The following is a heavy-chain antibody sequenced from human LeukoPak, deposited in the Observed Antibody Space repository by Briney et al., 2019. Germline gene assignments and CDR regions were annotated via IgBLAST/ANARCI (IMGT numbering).Heavy chain of an antibody. CDR2: IYYSGST. CDR3: ASSPFLTGYYKRLYP. J-gene: IGHJ5*02. Sequence: SETLSLTCTVSGGSISSSSYYWGWIRQPPGKGLEWIGSIYYSGSTYYNPSLKSRVTISVDTSKNQFSLKLSSVTAADTAVYYCASSPFLTGYYKRLYPWGQGTLVTVSS. V-gene: IGHV4-39*01. CDR1: GGSISSSSYY. D-gene: IGHD3-9*01.